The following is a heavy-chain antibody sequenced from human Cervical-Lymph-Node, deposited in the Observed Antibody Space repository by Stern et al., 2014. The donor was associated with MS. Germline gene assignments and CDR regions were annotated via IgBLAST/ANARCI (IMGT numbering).Heavy chain of an antibody. D-gene: IGHD3-22*01. Sequence: EVHLVESGGDLVKPGGSLRLSCVASGSALDEYVMNWVRQGPGKGLEWVASIASSSVYIHYADSVRGRFTISRDNAKNSLYLQMNSLRVEDTAVYYCARDLDDRYYYGIDVWGQGTTVTVAS. CDR2: IASSSVYI. CDR3: ARDLDDRYYYGIDV. J-gene: IGHJ6*02. V-gene: IGHV3-21*06. CDR1: GSALDEYV.